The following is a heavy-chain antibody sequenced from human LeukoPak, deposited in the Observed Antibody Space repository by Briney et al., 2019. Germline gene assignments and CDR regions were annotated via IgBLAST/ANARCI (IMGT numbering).Heavy chain of an antibody. D-gene: IGHD4-17*01. J-gene: IGHJ5*02. CDR2: ISYDGSHK. V-gene: IGHV3-30*18. CDR1: GFTFSSYG. CDR3: VKAETYGDGFHWFDP. Sequence: TGGSLRLSCAASGFTFSSYGMHWVRQAPGKGLEWVASISYDGSHKFYVDSVKGRFTISRDNSKNTLYLQMNSLRAEDTAVYYCVKAETYGDGFHWFDPWGQGTLVTVSS.